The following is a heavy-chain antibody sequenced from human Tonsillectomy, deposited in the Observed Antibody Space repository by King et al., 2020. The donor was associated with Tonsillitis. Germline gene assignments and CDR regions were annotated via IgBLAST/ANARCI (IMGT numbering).Heavy chain of an antibody. Sequence: VQLVESGGGLVQPGGSLRLSCAASGFTFSNYWMTWVRQAPGKGLEWVANIKPDGSEKYYVDSVKGRFTISRDNAKNSLYLQMNSLRAEDTAVYYCAGDSGYYDFWSGFYNHYYYGLDVWGQGTTVTVSS. J-gene: IGHJ6*02. CDR2: IKPDGSEK. V-gene: IGHV3-7*01. CDR3: AGDSGYYDFWSGFYNHYYYGLDV. CDR1: GFTFSNYW. D-gene: IGHD3-3*01.